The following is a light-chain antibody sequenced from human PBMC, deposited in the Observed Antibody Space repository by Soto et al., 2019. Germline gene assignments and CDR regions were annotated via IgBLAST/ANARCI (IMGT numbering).Light chain of an antibody. CDR2: AAS. CDR1: QGISNY. Sequence: IQLTQSPASLSASVGDRVTITCRASQGISNYVAWYQQKPGKAPKLLIHAASTLESGAPSRFSGSGSGTDFTLTISSLEPEDFATYYCQQLNSYPTTFGQGTRLEIK. CDR3: QQLNSYPTT. J-gene: IGKJ5*01. V-gene: IGKV1-9*01.